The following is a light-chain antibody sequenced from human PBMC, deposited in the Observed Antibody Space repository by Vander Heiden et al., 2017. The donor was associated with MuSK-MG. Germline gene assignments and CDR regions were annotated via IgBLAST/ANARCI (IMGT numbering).Light chain of an antibody. CDR1: QSISSY. J-gene: IGKJ1*01. CDR3: QHRDSTPWT. V-gene: IGKV1-39*01. CDR2: AAS. Sequence: DIQMTPSPSPLSASVGDRVTITCRASQSISSYVNWYQQKPGKAPKLLIYAASRLKSGVPSRFSGSGSGTDFTLTISRQQPEDVATYYWQHRDSTPWTFGQGTKVEIK.